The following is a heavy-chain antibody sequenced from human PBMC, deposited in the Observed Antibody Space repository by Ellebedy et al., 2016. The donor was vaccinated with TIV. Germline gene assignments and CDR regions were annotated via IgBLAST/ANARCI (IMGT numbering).Heavy chain of an antibody. CDR2: IKQDGSEK. CDR3: ARDFSEQWLDY. CDR1: GFTFSSYW. V-gene: IGHV3-7*01. Sequence: GESLKISCAASGFTFSSYWMSWVRQAPGKGLEWVANIKQDGSEKYYVDSVKGRFTISRDNAKNSLYLQMNSLRAEDTAVYYCARDFSEQWLDYWGQGTLVTVSS. J-gene: IGHJ4*02. D-gene: IGHD6-19*01.